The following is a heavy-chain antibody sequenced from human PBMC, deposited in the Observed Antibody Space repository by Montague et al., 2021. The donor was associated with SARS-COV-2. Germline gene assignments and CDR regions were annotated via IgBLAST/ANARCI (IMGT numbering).Heavy chain of an antibody. J-gene: IGHJ6*02. D-gene: IGHD6-19*01. CDR3: AKDTATIRIAVALMDV. Sequence: SLSLSCAASGFIFSNYAMTWVRQAPGKGLEWVSTMGGSGVRRDYADSVKGRFTISRDSSKNTLYLQMNSLRVEDTAVYYCAKDTATIRIAVALMDVWGQGTTVIVSS. CDR1: GFIFSNYA. V-gene: IGHV3-23*01. CDR2: MGGSGVRR.